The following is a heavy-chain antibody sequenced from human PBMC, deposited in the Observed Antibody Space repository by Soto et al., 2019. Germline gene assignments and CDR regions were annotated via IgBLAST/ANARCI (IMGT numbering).Heavy chain of an antibody. CDR3: ARAGDFWSGVYFDY. D-gene: IGHD3-3*01. V-gene: IGHV3-53*04. J-gene: IGHJ4*02. CDR1: GFTVSSNY. Sequence: GGSLRLSCAASGFTVSSNYMSWVRQAPGKGLEWVSVIYSGGSTYYADSVKGRFTISRHNSKNTLYLQMNSLRAEDTAVYYCARAGDFWSGVYFDYWGQGTLVTVSS. CDR2: IYSGGST.